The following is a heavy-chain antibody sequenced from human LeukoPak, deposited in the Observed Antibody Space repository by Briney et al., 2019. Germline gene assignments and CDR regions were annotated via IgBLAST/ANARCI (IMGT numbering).Heavy chain of an antibody. D-gene: IGHD1-26*01. CDR2: ISGSGDTT. CDR1: GFTFDDYA. CDR3: AKDRVGATLYFDF. V-gene: IGHV3-23*01. Sequence: GSLRLSCAASGFTFDDYAMHWVRQAPGKGLEWVSAISGSGDTTYFADSVKGRFTISRDNSKNTLYLQMNSLRAEDTAVYYCAKDRVGATLYFDFWGQGTLPTASS. J-gene: IGHJ4*02.